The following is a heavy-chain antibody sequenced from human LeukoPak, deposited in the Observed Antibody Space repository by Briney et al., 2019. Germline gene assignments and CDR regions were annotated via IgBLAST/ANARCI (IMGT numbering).Heavy chain of an antibody. CDR1: GGSISSYY. Sequence: SETLSLTCTVSGGSISSYYWSWIRQPPGKGLEWIGYIYYSGSTNYNPSPKSRVTISVDTSKNQFSLKLSSVTAADTAVYYCARHSSGWYPDYWGQGTLATVSS. J-gene: IGHJ4*02. CDR2: IYYSGST. V-gene: IGHV4-59*01. CDR3: ARHSSGWYPDY. D-gene: IGHD6-19*01.